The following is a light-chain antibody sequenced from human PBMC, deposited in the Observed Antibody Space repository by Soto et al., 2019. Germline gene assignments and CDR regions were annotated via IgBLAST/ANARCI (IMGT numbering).Light chain of an antibody. CDR1: QSLVYSDGNTY. V-gene: IGKV2-30*01. CDR2: KVS. J-gene: IGKJ2*01. Sequence: DVVLTQSPLSLPVTLGQSASISCRSRQSLVYSDGNTYLSWFHQRPGQSPRRLIYKVSVRDPGVPDRVSGSGSGTGFTLRISRVEAEDVAVYYCMQGKHRTPYTFGQGTKLEIQ. CDR3: MQGKHRTPYT.